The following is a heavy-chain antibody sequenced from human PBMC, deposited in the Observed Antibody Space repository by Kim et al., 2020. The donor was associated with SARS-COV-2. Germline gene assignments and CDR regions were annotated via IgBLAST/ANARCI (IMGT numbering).Heavy chain of an antibody. CDR2: ISWNSGSI. CDR1: GFTFDDYA. V-gene: IGHV3-9*01. J-gene: IGHJ6*02. D-gene: IGHD5-12*01. CDR3: AKDSSPYSGYEYYYGMDV. Sequence: GGSLRLSCAASGFTFDDYAMHWVRQAPGKGLEWVSGISWNSGSIGYADSVKGRFTISRDNAKNSLYLQMNSLRAEDTALYYCAKDSSPYSGYEYYYGMDVWGQGTTVTVSS.